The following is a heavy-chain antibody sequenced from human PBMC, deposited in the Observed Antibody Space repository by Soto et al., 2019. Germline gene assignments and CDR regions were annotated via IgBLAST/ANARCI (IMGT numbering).Heavy chain of an antibody. V-gene: IGHV4-61*08. CDR3: ARALGIAAAGHYYYGMDV. Sequence: SETLSLTCTVSGDSISSGDYYWSWIRQPPGKGLEWIGNIYYSGSTNYNPSLKSRVTISVDTSKNQFSLKLSSVTAADTAVYYCARALGIAAAGHYYYGMDVWGQGTTVTVSS. CDR2: IYYSGST. J-gene: IGHJ6*02. D-gene: IGHD6-13*01. CDR1: GDSISSGDYY.